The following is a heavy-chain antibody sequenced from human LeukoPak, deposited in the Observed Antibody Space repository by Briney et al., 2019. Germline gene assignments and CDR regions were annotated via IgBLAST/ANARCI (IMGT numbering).Heavy chain of an antibody. V-gene: IGHV3-30-3*01. CDR2: ISYDGSNK. Sequence: PGGSLRLSCAASGFTFSSYAMHWVRQAPGKGLEWVAVISYDGSNKYYADSVKGRFTISRDNSKNTLYLQMNSLRAEDTAVYYCARDPRYSSSWDIDYWGQGTLVTVSS. J-gene: IGHJ4*02. D-gene: IGHD6-13*01. CDR1: GFTFSSYA. CDR3: ARDPRYSSSWDIDY.